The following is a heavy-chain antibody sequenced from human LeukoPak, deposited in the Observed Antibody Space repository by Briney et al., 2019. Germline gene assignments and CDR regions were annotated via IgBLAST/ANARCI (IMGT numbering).Heavy chain of an antibody. D-gene: IGHD3-10*01. J-gene: IGHJ4*02. CDR1: GYTFTSYG. CDR3: ARDQGILWFGELGY. CDR2: ISAYNGTT. V-gene: IGHV1-18*01. Sequence: HGASVKVSCKASGYTFTSYGISWVRQAPGQGLEWMGWISAYNGTTNYAQKLQGRVTMTTDTSTSTAYMELRRLRSDDTAVYYCARDQGILWFGELGYWGQGTLVTVSS.